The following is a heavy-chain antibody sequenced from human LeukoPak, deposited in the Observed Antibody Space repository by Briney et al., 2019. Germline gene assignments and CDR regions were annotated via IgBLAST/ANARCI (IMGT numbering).Heavy chain of an antibody. J-gene: IGHJ4*02. CDR2: IRYDGSNK. V-gene: IGHV3-30*02. D-gene: IGHD3-10*01. CDR3: AKDRGYYYGSGSQFDY. CDR1: GFTFSSYG. Sequence: PGGSLRLSCAASGFTFSSYGMHWVRQAPGKGLEWVAFIRYDGSNKYYADSVKGRFTISRDNSKNTLYLQMNSLRAEDTAVCYCAKDRGYYYGSGSQFDYWGQGTLVTVSS.